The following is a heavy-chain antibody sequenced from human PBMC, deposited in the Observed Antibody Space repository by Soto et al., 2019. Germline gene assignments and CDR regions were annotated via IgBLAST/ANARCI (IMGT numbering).Heavy chain of an antibody. J-gene: IGHJ4*02. CDR2: ISYDGSNK. Sequence: QVQLVESGGGVVQPGRSLRLSCAASGFTFSSYAMHWVRQAPGKGLAWVAVISYDGSNKYYADSVKGRFTISRDNSKNTLYLQMNSLRAEDTAVYYCVWLPPVGTMIVVVREEGRFDYWGQGTLVTVSS. CDR1: GFTFSSYA. V-gene: IGHV3-30-3*01. D-gene: IGHD3-22*01. CDR3: VWLPPVGTMIVVVREEGRFDY.